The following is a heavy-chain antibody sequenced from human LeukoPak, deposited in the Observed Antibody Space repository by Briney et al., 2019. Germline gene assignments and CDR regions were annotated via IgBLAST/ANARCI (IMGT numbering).Heavy chain of an antibody. CDR1: GVSISSYY. Sequence: SETLSLTCTVSGVSISSYYWSWIRQHPGKGLEWIGYIYYSGSTYYNPSLKSRVTISVDTSKNQFSLKLSSVTAADTAVYYCARSLRYCSGGSCYPGWFDPWGQGTLVTVSS. CDR3: ARSLRYCSGGSCYPGWFDP. CDR2: IYYSGST. D-gene: IGHD2-15*01. V-gene: IGHV4-59*06. J-gene: IGHJ5*02.